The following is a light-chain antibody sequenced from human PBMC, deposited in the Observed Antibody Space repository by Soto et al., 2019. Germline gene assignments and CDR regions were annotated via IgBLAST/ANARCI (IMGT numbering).Light chain of an antibody. CDR1: ISYVCGYDY. Sequence: QSVLTQPPSASWSPGHSFTISCTGTISYVCGYDYVSCYQQRQGKAPKLLIHEVTKRPSGVPDRFSGSKSGKTAYLTVSGLQAEDEADYYCSSYAGRTLYVFGTGTKVPS. J-gene: IGLJ1*01. CDR3: SSYAGRTLYV. CDR2: EVT. V-gene: IGLV2-8*01.